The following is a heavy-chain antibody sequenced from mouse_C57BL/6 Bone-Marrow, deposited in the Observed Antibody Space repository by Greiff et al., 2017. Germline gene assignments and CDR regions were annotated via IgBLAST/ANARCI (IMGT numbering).Heavy chain of an antibody. Sequence: EVQLQQSGPELVKPGASVKISCKASGYSFTDYNMNWVKQSNGKSLEWIGVINPNYGTTSYNQKFKGKATLTVDQSSSTAYLQLNSLTSEDSAVYYGARSGYYGSSPYYFDYWGKGTTLTVSS. V-gene: IGHV1-39*01. D-gene: IGHD1-1*01. J-gene: IGHJ2*01. CDR1: GYSFTDYN. CDR3: ARSGYYGSSPYYFDY. CDR2: INPNYGTT.